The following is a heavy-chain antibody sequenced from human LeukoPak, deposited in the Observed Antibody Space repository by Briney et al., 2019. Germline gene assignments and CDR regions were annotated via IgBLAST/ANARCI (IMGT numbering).Heavy chain of an antibody. CDR3: ARSHQPYYYDNHLDY. Sequence: GGSLRLSCGASGFIFRNYAMSWVRQAPGEGLEWVSGISANGGGTYYADSVKGRFTISRDNSKNMLYLQMNSLRAEDTAVYYCARSHQPYYYDNHLDYWGQGTLVTVSS. J-gene: IGHJ4*02. CDR2: ISANGGGT. D-gene: IGHD3-22*01. CDR1: GFIFRNYA. V-gene: IGHV3-23*01.